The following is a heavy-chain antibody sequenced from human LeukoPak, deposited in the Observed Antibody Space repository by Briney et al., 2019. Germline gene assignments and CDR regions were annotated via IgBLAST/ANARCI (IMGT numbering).Heavy chain of an antibody. J-gene: IGHJ4*02. CDR2: NSSSSSYI. Sequence: PGGSLRLSCVASGFTFSTYGMSWVRQAPGKGLEWVSSNSSSSSYIYYADSVKGRFTISRDNAKNSLYLQMNSLRAEDTAVYYCAREVVGATAIRHPYFDYWGQGTLVTVSS. D-gene: IGHD1-26*01. CDR3: AREVVGATAIRHPYFDY. CDR1: GFTFSTYG. V-gene: IGHV3-21*01.